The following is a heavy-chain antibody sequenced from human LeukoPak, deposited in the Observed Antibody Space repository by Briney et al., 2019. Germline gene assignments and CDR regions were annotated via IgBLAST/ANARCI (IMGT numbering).Heavy chain of an antibody. V-gene: IGHV1-2*02. D-gene: IGHD6-19*01. Sequence: ASVKVSCKASGYTFTGYYMHWVRQAPGQGLEWMGWINPNSGDTNYAQKFQGRVTMTRDTSISTAYMELSRLRSDDTAVYYCASHRTRGGSGWKNAFDIWGQGTMVTVSS. J-gene: IGHJ3*02. CDR3: ASHRTRGGSGWKNAFDI. CDR2: INPNSGDT. CDR1: GYTFTGYY.